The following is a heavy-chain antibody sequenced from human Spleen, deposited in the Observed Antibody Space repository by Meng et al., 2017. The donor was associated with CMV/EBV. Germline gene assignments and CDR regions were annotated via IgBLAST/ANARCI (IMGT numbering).Heavy chain of an antibody. D-gene: IGHD4-11*01. V-gene: IGHV1-2*02. CDR3: ARDGRVVPHHAGNYRGQHWLNP. CDR2: INPNTGAT. CDR1: GYMFRNYY. Sequence: ASVKVSCKSSGYMFRNYYIYWVRQAPGQGLEWMGWINPNTGATFSAQKFEGRVTMTSDTSFSTTYMELDSLKSDDTAIYYCARDGRVVPHHAGNYRGQHWLNPWGQGTLVPSPQ. J-gene: IGHJ5*02.